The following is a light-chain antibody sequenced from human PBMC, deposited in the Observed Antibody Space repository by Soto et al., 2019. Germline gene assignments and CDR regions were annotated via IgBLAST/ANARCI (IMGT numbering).Light chain of an antibody. V-gene: IGLV2-14*01. CDR3: SSYTSSSTQV. Sequence: SALTQPASVSGSPGQSITISCTGTSSDVGGYNYVSWYQQRPGKAPKVIIYDVNNRPSGVSNRFSGSKSGNTASLTISGLQAEDETDYYCSSYTSSSTQVFGTGTKLTVL. CDR2: DVN. CDR1: SSDVGGYNY. J-gene: IGLJ1*01.